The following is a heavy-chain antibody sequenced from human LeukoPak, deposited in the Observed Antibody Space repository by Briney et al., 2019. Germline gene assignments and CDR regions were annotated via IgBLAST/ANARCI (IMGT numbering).Heavy chain of an antibody. Sequence: SGGSLRLSCAGSGFTFRDYWMTWVRQAPGRGLEWVANIKEDGSDKQYVDSVQGRFTISRDNAENSLYLQMNSLRAEDTAVYYCARGLRDRYGMDVWGQGTTVTVSS. CDR1: GFTFRDYW. CDR3: ARGLRDRYGMDV. J-gene: IGHJ6*02. CDR2: IKEDGSDK. V-gene: IGHV3-7*01.